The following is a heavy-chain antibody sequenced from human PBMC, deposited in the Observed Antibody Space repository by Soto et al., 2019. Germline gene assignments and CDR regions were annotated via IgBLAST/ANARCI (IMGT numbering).Heavy chain of an antibody. V-gene: IGHV1-2*04. CDR2: INPNSGGT. CDR3: ASSMGTSFYYYGMDV. CDR1: GYTFTGYY. J-gene: IGHJ6*02. Sequence: ASVKVSCKASGYTFTGYYMHWVRQAPGQGLEWMGWINPNSGGTNYAQKFQGWVTMTRDTSISTAYMELSRLRSDDTAVYYCASSMGTSFYYYGMDVWGQGTTVS. D-gene: IGHD2-2*01.